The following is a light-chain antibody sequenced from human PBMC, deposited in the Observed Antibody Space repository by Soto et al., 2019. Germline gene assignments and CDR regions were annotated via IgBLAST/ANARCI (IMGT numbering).Light chain of an antibody. J-gene: IGKJ2*01. CDR1: QSISRY. Sequence: DIQMTQSPSSLSASIGDRINITCRASQSISRYLNWFQHRPGKAPKLVIYAASNLPTGVPSRFSSSGAGTDFSLTISSLQPEDFATYYCQQRSSTPPFTFGPGTKVEIK. CDR2: AAS. CDR3: QQRSSTPPFT. V-gene: IGKV1-39*01.